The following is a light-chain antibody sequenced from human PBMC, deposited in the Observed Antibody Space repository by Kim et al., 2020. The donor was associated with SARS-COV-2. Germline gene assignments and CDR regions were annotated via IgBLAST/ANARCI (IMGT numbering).Light chain of an antibody. CDR1: SSDVGGYSY. Sequence: GQQVTISCAGTSSDVGGYSYVSWYQQHPGKAPKLMIYDVSKRPSGVPDRFSGCKSGNTASLTISGLQAEDEADYYCCSYAGSYTYVFGTGTKVTVL. J-gene: IGLJ1*01. CDR3: CSYAGSYTYV. V-gene: IGLV2-11*01. CDR2: DVS.